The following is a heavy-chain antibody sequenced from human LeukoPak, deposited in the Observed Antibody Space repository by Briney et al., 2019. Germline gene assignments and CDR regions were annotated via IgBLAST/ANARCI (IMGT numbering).Heavy chain of an antibody. D-gene: IGHD6-19*01. CDR3: TRDLDSSGWYWDY. CDR1: GFTFGDYA. CDR2: IRSKAYGGTT. J-gene: IGHJ4*02. V-gene: IGHV3-49*04. Sequence: GSLRLSCTASGFTFGDYAMSWVRQAPGKGLEWVGFIRSKAYGGTTEYAASVKGRFTISRDDSKSIAYLQMNSLKTEDTAVYYCTRDLDSSGWYWDYWGQGTLVTVSS.